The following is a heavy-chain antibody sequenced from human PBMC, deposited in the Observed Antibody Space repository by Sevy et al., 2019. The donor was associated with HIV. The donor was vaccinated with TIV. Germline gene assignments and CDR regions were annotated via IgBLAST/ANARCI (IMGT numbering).Heavy chain of an antibody. J-gene: IGHJ4*02. CDR3: ARTIAVAGTDLDY. Sequence: ASVKVSCKASGYTFTSYDINWVRQATGQGLEWMGWMNPNSGNTGYAQKFQGRANMTRNTSISTAYMELSSLRSEDTAVYYCARTIAVAGTDLDYWGQGTLVTVSS. D-gene: IGHD6-19*01. CDR2: MNPNSGNT. V-gene: IGHV1-8*01. CDR1: GYTFTSYD.